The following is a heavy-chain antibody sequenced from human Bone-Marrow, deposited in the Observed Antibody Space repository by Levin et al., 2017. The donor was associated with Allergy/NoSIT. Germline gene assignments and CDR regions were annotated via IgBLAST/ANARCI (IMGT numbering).Heavy chain of an antibody. CDR2: ISAYNGNT. J-gene: IGHJ6*02. V-gene: IGHV1-18*01. D-gene: IGHD4-17*01. Sequence: ASVKVSCKASGYTFTSYGISWVRQAPGQGLEWMGWISAYNGNTNYAQKLQGRVTMITDTSTSTAYMELRSLRSDDTAVYYCARASDGDYDPFVDYYGMDVWGQGTTVTVSS. CDR1: GYTFTSYG. CDR3: ARASDGDYDPFVDYYGMDV.